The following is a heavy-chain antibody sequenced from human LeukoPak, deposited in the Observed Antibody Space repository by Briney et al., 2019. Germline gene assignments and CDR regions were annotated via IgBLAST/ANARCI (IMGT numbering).Heavy chain of an antibody. CDR3: ARHGDAFDI. CDR2: IYYSGST. Sequence: SETLSLTCTVSGGSISSYYWSWIRQPPGKGLEWIGYIYYSGSTNYNPSLKSRVTISVDTSKNQFSLKLSTVTAADTAVYYCARHGDAFDIWGQGTMVTVSS. J-gene: IGHJ3*02. CDR1: GGSISSYY. V-gene: IGHV4-59*08.